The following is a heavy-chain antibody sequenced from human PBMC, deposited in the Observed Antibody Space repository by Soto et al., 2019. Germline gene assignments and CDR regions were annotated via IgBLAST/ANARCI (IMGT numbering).Heavy chain of an antibody. V-gene: IGHV1-69*01. J-gene: IGHJ5*02. CDR3: ASLKPIVVVPAATGWFDP. CDR1: GGTFGSYA. CDR2: IIPIFGTA. Sequence: QVQLVQSGAEVKKPGSSVKVSCKASGGTFGSYAISWVRQAPGQGLEWMGGIIPIFGTANYAQKFQGRVTITADESTSTAYMELSSLRSEDTAVYYCASLKPIVVVPAATGWFDPWGQGTLVTVSS. D-gene: IGHD2-2*01.